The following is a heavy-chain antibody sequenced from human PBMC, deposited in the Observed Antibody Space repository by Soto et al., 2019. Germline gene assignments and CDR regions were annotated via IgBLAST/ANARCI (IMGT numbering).Heavy chain of an antibody. Sequence: QVQLQESGPGLVKPSETLSLTCAVSGGSISISTWWSWVRQTPGKGLEWIGQIHHSGSTNYSPSLTSRVTISVDKSKIQFSLKMNSVTAADTAVYYCARGGYYFYMDVWGKGTTVTVSS. CDR2: IHHSGST. CDR3: ARGGYYFYMDV. CDR1: GGSISISTW. D-gene: IGHD1-26*01. V-gene: IGHV4-4*02. J-gene: IGHJ6*03.